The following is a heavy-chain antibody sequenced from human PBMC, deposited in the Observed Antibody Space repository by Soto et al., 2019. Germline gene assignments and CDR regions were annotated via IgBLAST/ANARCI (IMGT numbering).Heavy chain of an antibody. J-gene: IGHJ4*02. CDR3: ARGPKSGTFRYFFDY. CDR2: IWSDGSSE. CDR1: GFTSSDYD. V-gene: IGHV3-33*01. Sequence: SCAASGFTSSDYDMHWVRQAPGKGLEWVALIWSDGSSEYYADSVKGRLTISRDNSKNTLYLQMNSLRAEETAVYFCARGPKSGTFRYFFDYWGQGTLVTVSS. D-gene: IGHD1-26*01.